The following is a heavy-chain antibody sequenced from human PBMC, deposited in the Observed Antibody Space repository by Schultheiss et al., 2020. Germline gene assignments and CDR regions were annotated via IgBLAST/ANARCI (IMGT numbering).Heavy chain of an antibody. V-gene: IGHV3-21*01. D-gene: IGHD3-16*01. CDR3: ARAMTVLSYGDGMDV. Sequence: GGSLRLSCAGSGFTFRTYTMNWVRQVPGKGLEWVSSISGGSSYIHYADSVEGRFTISRDNAKNSLYLQMNSLRADDTAVYYCARAMTVLSYGDGMDVWGQGTTVTVSS. J-gene: IGHJ6*02. CDR2: ISGGSSYI. CDR1: GFTFRTYT.